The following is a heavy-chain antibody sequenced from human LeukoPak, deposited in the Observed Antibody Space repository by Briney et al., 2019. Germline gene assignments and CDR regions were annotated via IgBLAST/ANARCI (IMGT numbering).Heavy chain of an antibody. Sequence: ASVKVSCKVAAYDFTGYHIHWVRQAPGQGPEWMGRLNPNTGHAVYAFKFQGRVTITRDTSINTAYMEVTRLTSDDTALYYCAKDRDGADRIVLWGQGTLVTVSS. D-gene: IGHD5-24*01. CDR2: LNPNTGHA. CDR1: AYDFTGYH. J-gene: IGHJ4*02. CDR3: AKDRDGADRIVL. V-gene: IGHV1-2*06.